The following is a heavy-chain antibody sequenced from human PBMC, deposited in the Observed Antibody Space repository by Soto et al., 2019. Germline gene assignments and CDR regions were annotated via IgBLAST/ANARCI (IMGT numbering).Heavy chain of an antibody. Sequence: GSLRLSCAASGFTFSSYSMNWVRQAPGKGLEWVSYISYNGSNKYYADSVKGRFTISRDNSKNTLYLQMNSLRAEDTAVYYCAKDRKYYDFWSGWDHPYHYYYMDVWGKGTTVTVSS. J-gene: IGHJ6*03. CDR1: GFTFSSYS. D-gene: IGHD3-3*01. CDR2: ISYNGSNK. V-gene: IGHV3-30*18. CDR3: AKDRKYYDFWSGWDHPYHYYYMDV.